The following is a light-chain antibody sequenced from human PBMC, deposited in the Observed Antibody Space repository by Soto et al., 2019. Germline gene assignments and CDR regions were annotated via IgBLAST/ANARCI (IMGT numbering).Light chain of an antibody. Sequence: DIQMTQSPSTLSASVGDRVTITCRASQSISSWLAWYQQKPGKAPKLLIYDASSLDSGVPSRFSGSGSGTEFTPTISSLPPDDFASYYCQQYNSYPMYTFGQGTKLEIK. CDR3: QQYNSYPMYT. J-gene: IGKJ2*01. CDR1: QSISSW. CDR2: DAS. V-gene: IGKV1-5*01.